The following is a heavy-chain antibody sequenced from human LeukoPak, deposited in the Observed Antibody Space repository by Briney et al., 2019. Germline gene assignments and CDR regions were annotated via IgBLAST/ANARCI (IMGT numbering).Heavy chain of an antibody. CDR2: ISYDGSNK. Sequence: WVRQAPGKGLEWVAVISYDGSNKYYADSVKGRFTISRDNSKNTLYLQMNSLRAEDTAVYYCARAAQPDYWGQGTLVTVSS. CDR3: ARAAQPDY. V-gene: IGHV3-30-3*01. J-gene: IGHJ4*02.